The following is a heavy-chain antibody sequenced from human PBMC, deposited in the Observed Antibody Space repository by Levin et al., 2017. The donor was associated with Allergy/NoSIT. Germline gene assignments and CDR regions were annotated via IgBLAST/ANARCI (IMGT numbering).Heavy chain of an antibody. CDR2: ITGSAATT. CDR3: AKDRRFTVTADFDN. CDR1: GFTFTSYA. Sequence: GESLKISCAASGFTFTSYAMAWVRQAPGKGLEWVASITGSAATTYYADSVKGRFTISKDNPKHALVLQMNSLRPEDTADYYCAKDRRFTVTADFDNWGHGTRVTVAS. V-gene: IGHV3-23*01. D-gene: IGHD4-17*01. J-gene: IGHJ4*01.